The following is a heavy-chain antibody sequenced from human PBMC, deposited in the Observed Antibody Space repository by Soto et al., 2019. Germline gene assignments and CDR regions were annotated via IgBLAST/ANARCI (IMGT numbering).Heavy chain of an antibody. D-gene: IGHD2-2*01. Sequence: EVQLVESGGGLVQPGGSLRLSCAASGFTFSSYSMNWVRQAPGKGLEWVSYISSGSSTIYYADSVKGRFTISRDNAKNSLYLQMNSLRAEDTAVYYCARDRVVPAAKWDYYYYYMDVWGKGTTVTVSS. CDR3: ARDRVVPAAKWDYYYYYMDV. V-gene: IGHV3-48*01. CDR1: GFTFSSYS. J-gene: IGHJ6*03. CDR2: ISSGSSTI.